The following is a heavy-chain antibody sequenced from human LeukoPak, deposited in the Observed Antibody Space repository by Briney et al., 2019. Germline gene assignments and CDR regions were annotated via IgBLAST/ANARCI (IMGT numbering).Heavy chain of an antibody. J-gene: IGHJ3*02. V-gene: IGHV3-21*01. Sequence: GGSLRLSCAASGFTFSSYSMNWVRQAPGKGLEWVSSISSSSSYIYYADSVKGRFTISRDNAKNSLYLQMNSLRAEDTAVYYCARAGGDDAFDIWGQGTMVTVSS. CDR3: ARAGGDDAFDI. D-gene: IGHD3-16*01. CDR1: GFTFSSYS. CDR2: ISSSSSYI.